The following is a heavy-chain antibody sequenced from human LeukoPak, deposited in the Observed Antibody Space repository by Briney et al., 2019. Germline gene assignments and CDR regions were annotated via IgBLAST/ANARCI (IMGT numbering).Heavy chain of an antibody. CDR1: GFTFSSYG. Sequence: PGGSLRLSCAASGFTFSSYGMHWVRQAPGEGLEWVSVISGSGGRRNYADSVKGRFTISRDNSKNTLYLQMNSLRAEDTAVYYCARGAGSYYFDYWGQGTLVTVSS. D-gene: IGHD6-19*01. CDR2: ISGSGGRR. CDR3: ARGAGSYYFDY. V-gene: IGHV3-23*01. J-gene: IGHJ4*02.